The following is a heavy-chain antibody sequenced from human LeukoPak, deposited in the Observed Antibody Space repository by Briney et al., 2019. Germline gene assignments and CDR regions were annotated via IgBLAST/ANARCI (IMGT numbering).Heavy chain of an antibody. CDR1: GYTFTDYS. J-gene: IGHJ4*01. CDR3: ARGVDRLCDF. CDR2: INPNNGGT. Sequence: ASVKVSCKASGYTFTDYSIHWVRQAPGQGLEWMGWINPNNGGTNYAQKFQGRVTMTGDTSISTVFMELSRLRSDDTAVYYCARGVDRLCDFWGQGALVTVSS. D-gene: IGHD2-21*01. V-gene: IGHV1-2*02.